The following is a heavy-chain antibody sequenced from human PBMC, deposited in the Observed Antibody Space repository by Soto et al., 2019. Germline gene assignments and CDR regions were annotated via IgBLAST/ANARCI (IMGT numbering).Heavy chain of an antibody. CDR2: IWYDGSNK. Sequence: GGSLRLSCAASGFTFSSYGMHWVRQAPGKGLEWVAVIWYDGSNKYYADSVKGRFTISRDNSKNTLYLQMNSLRAEDTAVYYCARDSLHYYDSSGYPYYYYYGMDVWGQGTTVTVSS. J-gene: IGHJ6*02. V-gene: IGHV3-33*01. CDR3: ARDSLHYYDSSGYPYYYYYGMDV. D-gene: IGHD3-22*01. CDR1: GFTFSSYG.